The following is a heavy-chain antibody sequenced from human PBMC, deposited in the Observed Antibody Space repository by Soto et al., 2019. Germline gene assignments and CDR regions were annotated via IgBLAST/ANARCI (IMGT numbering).Heavy chain of an antibody. Sequence: VSCKASGGTFSSYAISWVRQAPGQGLEWMGGIIPIFGTANYAQKFQGRVTITADESTSTAYMELSSLRSEDTAVYYCASNVGNDSSGYYFPPLDYWGQGTLVTVS. J-gene: IGHJ4*02. CDR1: GGTFSSYA. CDR2: IIPIFGTA. V-gene: IGHV1-69*01. D-gene: IGHD3-22*01. CDR3: ASNVGNDSSGYYFPPLDY.